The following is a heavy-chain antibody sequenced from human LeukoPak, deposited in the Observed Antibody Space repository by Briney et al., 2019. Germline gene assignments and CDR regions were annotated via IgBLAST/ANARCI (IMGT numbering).Heavy chain of an antibody. D-gene: IGHD3-10*01. CDR1: GFTFSSYG. J-gene: IGHJ4*02. CDR3: AKDRLPMVRAVFDY. V-gene: IGHV3-30*18. Sequence: PGGSLRLSCAASGFTFSSYGMHWVRQAPGKGLEWVAVISYDGSNKYYADSVKGRFTISRDNSKNTLYLQMNSLRAEDTAVYYCAKDRLPMVRAVFDYWGQGTLVIVSS. CDR2: ISYDGSNK.